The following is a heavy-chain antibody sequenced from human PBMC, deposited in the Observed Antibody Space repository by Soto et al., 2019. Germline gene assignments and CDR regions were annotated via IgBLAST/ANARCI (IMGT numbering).Heavy chain of an antibody. CDR2: VSHDGRNT. CDR1: GFTFSDYD. V-gene: IGHV3-30*18. Sequence: VQLVESGGGVVQPGRSLRLSCAASGFTFSDYDMHWVRQAPGTGLEWVAVVSHDGRNTHYADSVKGRFTISRDSSKNTDLLEMTSLRAEDTAVYYCAKGGRQWLVTSDFNYGGQGALVTVSS. CDR3: AKGGRQWLVTSDFNY. J-gene: IGHJ4*02. D-gene: IGHD6-19*01.